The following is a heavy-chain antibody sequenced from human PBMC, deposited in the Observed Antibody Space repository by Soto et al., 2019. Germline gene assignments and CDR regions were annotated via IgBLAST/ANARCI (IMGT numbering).Heavy chain of an antibody. D-gene: IGHD3-10*01. V-gene: IGHV1-69*04. Sequence: QVQLVQSGAEVKRPGSSVKVSCKASGDTFSFYSINWVRQAPGLGLEWMGRVNPILNRSNYAQRFQGRVTMPTHNSPRHLSSELAALRSEEPAMYYRATSHGTGHRAFDYWAQRAPV. CDR3: ATSHGTGHRAFDY. J-gene: IGHJ4*02. CDR1: GDTFSFYS. CDR2: VNPILNRS.